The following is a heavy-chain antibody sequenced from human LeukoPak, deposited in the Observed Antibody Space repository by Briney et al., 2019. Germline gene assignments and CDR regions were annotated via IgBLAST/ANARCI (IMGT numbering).Heavy chain of an antibody. CDR2: FDPEDGET. CDR3: ATEGHSYYDFWSGRYFDL. J-gene: IGHJ2*01. V-gene: IGHV1-24*01. CDR1: GYTLTELS. Sequence: ASVKVSCXVSGYTLTELSMHWVRQAPGKGLEWMGGFDPEDGETIYAQKFQGRVTMTEDTSTDTAYMELSSLRSEDAAVYYCATEGHSYYDFWSGRYFDLWGPGTLVTVSS. D-gene: IGHD3-3*01.